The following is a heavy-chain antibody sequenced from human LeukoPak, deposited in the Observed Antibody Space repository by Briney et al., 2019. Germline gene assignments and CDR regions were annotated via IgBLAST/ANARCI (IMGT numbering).Heavy chain of an antibody. Sequence: PGGPLRLSCAVSGITFKNYEMNWVRQAPGKGLEWVANIKQDGSEKYYVDSVKGRFTISRDNAKNSLYLQMNSLRAEDTAVYYCARLDLYWGYYFDYWGQGTLVTVSS. CDR1: GITFKNYE. CDR3: ARLDLYWGYYFDY. CDR2: IKQDGSEK. D-gene: IGHD2-15*01. J-gene: IGHJ4*02. V-gene: IGHV3-7*01.